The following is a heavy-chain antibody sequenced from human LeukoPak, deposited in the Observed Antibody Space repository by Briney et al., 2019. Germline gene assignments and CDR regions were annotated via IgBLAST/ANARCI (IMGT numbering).Heavy chain of an antibody. CDR2: IYYSGST. D-gene: IGHD3-16*01. CDR3: AGDSWGNYYMDV. CDR1: GGSISSSSYY. J-gene: IGHJ6*03. V-gene: IGHV4-39*02. Sequence: SETLSLTCTVSGGSISSSSYYWGWIRQPPGKGLEWIGNIYYSGSTYYNPSLKSRVTISVDTSKNQFSLQLSSVTAADTAVYYCAGDSWGNYYMDVWGKGTTVTVSS.